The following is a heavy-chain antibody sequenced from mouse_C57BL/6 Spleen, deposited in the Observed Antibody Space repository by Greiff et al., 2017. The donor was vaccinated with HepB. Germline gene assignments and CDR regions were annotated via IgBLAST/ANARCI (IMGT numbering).Heavy chain of an antibody. J-gene: IGHJ2*01. Sequence: QVQLKQPGAELVKPGASVKLSCKASGYTFTSYWMHWVKQRPGQGLEWIGMIHPNSGSTNYNEKFKSKATLTVDKSSSTAYMQLSSLTSEDSAVYYCAREEVITTDYWGQGTTLTVSS. CDR2: IHPNSGST. V-gene: IGHV1-64*01. CDR3: AREEVITTDY. D-gene: IGHD1-1*01. CDR1: GYTFTSYW.